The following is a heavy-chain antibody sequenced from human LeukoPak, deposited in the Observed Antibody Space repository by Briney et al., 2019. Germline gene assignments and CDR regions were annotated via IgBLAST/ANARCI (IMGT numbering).Heavy chain of an antibody. J-gene: IGHJ5*02. D-gene: IGHD3-22*01. Sequence: SSQTLSLTCTVSGGSITSGDYYWSWIRQPPGKGLEWIAYMYYSGSTYYNPSLKSRVTMSADTSKNQFSLKLSSVTAADTAVYYCARPYYYDSRIDPWGQGTLVTVSS. CDR2: MYYSGST. V-gene: IGHV4-30-4*01. CDR3: ARPYYYDSRIDP. CDR1: GGSITSGDYY.